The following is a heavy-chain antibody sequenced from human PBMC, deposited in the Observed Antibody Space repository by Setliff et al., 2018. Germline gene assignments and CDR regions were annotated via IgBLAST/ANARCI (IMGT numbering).Heavy chain of an antibody. CDR2: IYYSGST. J-gene: IGHJ3*02. D-gene: IGHD1-26*01. CDR3: ARDRRIVGARHAFDI. V-gene: IGHV4-31*03. CDR1: GGSISSGGYY. Sequence: SETLSLTCTVSGGSISSGGYYWSWIRQHPGKGLEWIGYIYYSGSTYYNPSLKSRVTISVDTSKNQFSLKLSSVTAADTDVYYCARDRRIVGARHAFDIWGQGTMVTVSS.